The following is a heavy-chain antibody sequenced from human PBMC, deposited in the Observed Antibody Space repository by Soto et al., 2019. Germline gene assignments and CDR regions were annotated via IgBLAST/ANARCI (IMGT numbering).Heavy chain of an antibody. CDR2: ISSSSSVI. CDR3: ARNLSWGSNWYYYMDV. V-gene: IGHV3-48*01. D-gene: IGHD7-27*01. J-gene: IGHJ6*03. CDR1: GFILSDCA. Sequence: EVQLVESGGGLVQPGGSLRLSCATSGFILSDCAMNWVRQAPGKGLEWVSYISSSSSVIDYADSVKGQFTVSRDNARNSLYLQMNSLRAEDTVVYYCARNLSWGSNWYYYMDVWGKGTTVTVSS.